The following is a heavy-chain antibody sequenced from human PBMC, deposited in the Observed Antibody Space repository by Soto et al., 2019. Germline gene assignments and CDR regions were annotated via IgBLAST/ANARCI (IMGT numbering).Heavy chain of an antibody. CDR3: ARVDESHSYYYYMDV. CDR1: GYTFTSYG. V-gene: IGHV1-18*01. D-gene: IGHD3-9*01. CDR2: ISAYNGNT. J-gene: IGHJ6*03. Sequence: ASVKVSCKASGYTFTSYGISWVRQAPGQGLEWMGWISAYNGNTNYAQKLQGRVTMTTDTSTSTAYMELRSLRSDDTAVYYCARVDESHSYYYYMDVWGKGTTVTVSS.